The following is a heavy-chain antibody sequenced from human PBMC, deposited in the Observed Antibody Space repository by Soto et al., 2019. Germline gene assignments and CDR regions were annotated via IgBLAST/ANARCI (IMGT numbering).Heavy chain of an antibody. J-gene: IGHJ5*02. Sequence: EVQLVESGGDLVNPGGSLRLSCAASGFTFSNAWMNWLRQAPGKGLEWVGRIRSKNDGGTIDYAAPVKGRFTVSRDDSKNTLYLQMSSLKTEDTAVYYCATFTKEVVGTPAWGQGALVTVSS. CDR3: ATFTKEVVGTPA. V-gene: IGHV3-15*07. CDR1: GFTFSNAW. CDR2: IRSKNDGGTI. D-gene: IGHD1-1*01.